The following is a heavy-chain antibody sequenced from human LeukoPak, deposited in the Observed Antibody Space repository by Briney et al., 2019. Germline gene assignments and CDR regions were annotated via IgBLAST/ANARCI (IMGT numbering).Heavy chain of an antibody. Sequence: PGRSLRLSCAASGFTFSSYAMHWVRQAPGKGLEWVSGISWNSGKIGYADSVKGRFAISRDNAKNSLYLQMNSLRAEDTALYYCVKDDGWFSWGQGTMVTVSS. CDR1: GFTFSSYA. CDR3: VKDDGWFS. D-gene: IGHD2-15*01. V-gene: IGHV3-9*01. J-gene: IGHJ3*01. CDR2: ISWNSGKI.